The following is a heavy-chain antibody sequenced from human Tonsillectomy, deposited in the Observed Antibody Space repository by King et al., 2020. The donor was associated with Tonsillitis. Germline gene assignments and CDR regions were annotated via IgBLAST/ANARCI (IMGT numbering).Heavy chain of an antibody. CDR1: GGTFSSFA. D-gene: IGHD5-18*01. CDR3: ARESVDTLMGNYYYYGLDV. CDR2: IIPIFGTA. V-gene: IGHV1-69*01. J-gene: IGHJ6*02. Sequence: VQLVESGAEVKKPGSSVKVSCKAAGGTFSSFAITWVRQAPGQGLEWMGGIIPIFGTANSAQKFQGRVTITADESTSTAYMELSSLRSEDTAVYFCARESVDTLMGNYYYYGLDVWGQGTTVTVSS.